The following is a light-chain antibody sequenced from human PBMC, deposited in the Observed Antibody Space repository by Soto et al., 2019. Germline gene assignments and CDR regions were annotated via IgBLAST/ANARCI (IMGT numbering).Light chain of an antibody. CDR2: AIS. J-gene: IGKJ3*01. V-gene: IGKV3-20*01. CDR3: QVYGGSFT. CDR1: QSLTSTY. Sequence: EIVLTQSPGTLSLSPGERATLSCRASQSLTSTYLAWYQQKVGQAPRLLIYAISTRANGIPDRFSGSGSGTDFTLTISRLEPEDFAIYYCQVYGGSFTFGPGTKVDVK.